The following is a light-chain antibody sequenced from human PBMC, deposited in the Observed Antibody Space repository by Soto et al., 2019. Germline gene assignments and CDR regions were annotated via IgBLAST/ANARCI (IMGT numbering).Light chain of an antibody. J-gene: IGLJ1*01. CDR1: SSDVGGYNY. V-gene: IGLV2-14*01. CDR2: EVS. CDR3: SSYTSSSTLGV. Sequence: QSALTQPASVSGSPGQSITISCTGTSSDVGGYNYVSWYQQHPGKAPKLMIYEVSHRPSGVSNRFSGSKSANTASLTISGLQAEDEADYYCSSYTSSSTLGVFGTGTKLTVL.